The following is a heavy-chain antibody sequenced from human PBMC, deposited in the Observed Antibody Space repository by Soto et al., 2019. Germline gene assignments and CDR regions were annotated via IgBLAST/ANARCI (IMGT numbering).Heavy chain of an antibody. CDR2: INSDGSST. V-gene: IGHV3-74*01. Sequence: GGSLRLSCAASGFTFSSYWMHWVRQAPGKGLVWVSRINSDGSSTSYADSVKGRFTISRDNAKNTLYLQMNSLRAEDTAVYYCARVRGGYSGYDFDYWGQGTLVTVSS. D-gene: IGHD5-12*01. J-gene: IGHJ4*02. CDR3: ARVRGGYSGYDFDY. CDR1: GFTFSSYW.